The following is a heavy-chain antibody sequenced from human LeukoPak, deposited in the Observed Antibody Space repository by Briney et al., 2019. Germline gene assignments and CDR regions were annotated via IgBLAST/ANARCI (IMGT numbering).Heavy chain of an antibody. CDR1: GFTFSSYS. D-gene: IGHD3-10*01. CDR2: ISSSSSYI. Sequence: TGGSLRLSCAASGFTFSSYSMNWVRQAPGKELEWVSSISSSSSYIYYADSVKGRFTISRDNAKNSLYLQMNSLRAEDTAVYYCARDRLLSGLDPNPQDYWGQGTLVTVSS. CDR3: ARDRLLSGLDPNPQDY. V-gene: IGHV3-21*01. J-gene: IGHJ4*02.